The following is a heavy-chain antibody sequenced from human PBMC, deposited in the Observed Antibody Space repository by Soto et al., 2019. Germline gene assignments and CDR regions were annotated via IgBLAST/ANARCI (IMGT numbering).Heavy chain of an antibody. CDR3: ARASYDSSGYIFDY. D-gene: IGHD3-22*01. CDR2: IYYSGST. CDR1: GGSISSYY. V-gene: IGHV4-59*01. J-gene: IGHJ4*02. Sequence: PSETLSLTCTVSGGSISSYYWSWIRQPPGKGLEWIGYIYYSGSTNYNPSLKSQVTISVDTSKNQFSLKLSSVTAADTAVYYCARASYDSSGYIFDYWGQGTLVTV.